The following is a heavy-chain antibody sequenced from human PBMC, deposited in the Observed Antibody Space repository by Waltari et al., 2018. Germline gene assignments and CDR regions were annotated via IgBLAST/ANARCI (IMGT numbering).Heavy chain of an antibody. Sequence: QVQLVQSGAEVKKPGSSVKVSCKASGGTFSSYAISWVRQAPGQGLEWMGGIIPMFGTANYAQKFQGRVTITADESTSTAYMELSSLRSEDTAVYYCARDSRIAAAGYYYGMDVWGQGTTVTVSS. V-gene: IGHV1-69*01. CDR3: ARDSRIAAAGYYYGMDV. J-gene: IGHJ6*02. CDR1: GGTFSSYA. D-gene: IGHD6-13*01. CDR2: IIPMFGTA.